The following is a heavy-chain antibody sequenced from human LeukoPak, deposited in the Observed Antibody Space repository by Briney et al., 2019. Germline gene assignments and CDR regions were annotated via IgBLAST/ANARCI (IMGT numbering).Heavy chain of an antibody. CDR3: ARHGTLGSTTYPLDY. J-gene: IGHJ4*02. Sequence: PSETLSLTCTVSGGSISSYYWSWIRQAPGKGLEWIGNIYYSGSTNYNPSLKSRVTVSVDTSKNQFSLKLSSVTAADTGVYYCARHGTLGSTTYPLDYWGQGTLVTVSS. CDR2: IYYSGST. CDR1: GGSISSYY. V-gene: IGHV4-59*08. D-gene: IGHD1-26*01.